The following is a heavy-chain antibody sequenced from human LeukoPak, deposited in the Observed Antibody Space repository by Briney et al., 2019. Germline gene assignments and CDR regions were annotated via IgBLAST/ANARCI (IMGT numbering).Heavy chain of an antibody. CDR2: FDPEDGET. D-gene: IGHD3-10*01. J-gene: IGHJ3*02. V-gene: IGHV1-24*01. Sequence: GASVKVSCKVPGYTLTELSMHWVRQAPGKGLEWMGGFDPEDGETIYAQKFQGRVTMTEDTSTDTAYMELSSLRSEDTAVYYCATSRFGRDAFDIWGQGTMVTVSS. CDR1: GYTLTELS. CDR3: ATSRFGRDAFDI.